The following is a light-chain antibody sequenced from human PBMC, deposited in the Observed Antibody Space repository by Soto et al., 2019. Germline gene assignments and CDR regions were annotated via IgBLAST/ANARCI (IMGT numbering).Light chain of an antibody. CDR3: QQYYSFPT. Sequence: DLQMTQSPSTPSASVGDRVTITFRASQTISFWLAWYQQRPGRAPSLLIYDASILESGVPSRFSASRSGTEFTLTISSLQPDDFATYYCQQYYSFPTFGQGTRLEIK. J-gene: IGKJ5*01. V-gene: IGKV1-5*01. CDR1: QTISFW. CDR2: DAS.